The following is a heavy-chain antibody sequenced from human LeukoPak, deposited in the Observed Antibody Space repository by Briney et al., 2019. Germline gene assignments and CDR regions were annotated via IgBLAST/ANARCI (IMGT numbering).Heavy chain of an antibody. V-gene: IGHV3-30*18. CDR2: ISYDGSNK. CDR3: AKDEIRYSNSWYYMDV. Sequence: GGSLRLSCAASGFTFSSYGMHWVRQAPGKGLEWVAVISYDGSNKYYAESVKGRFTISRDNSKNTLYLQMNSLRAEDTAVYYCAKDEIRYSNSWYYMDVWGKGTTVTVSS. CDR1: GFTFSSYG. J-gene: IGHJ6*03. D-gene: IGHD6-13*01.